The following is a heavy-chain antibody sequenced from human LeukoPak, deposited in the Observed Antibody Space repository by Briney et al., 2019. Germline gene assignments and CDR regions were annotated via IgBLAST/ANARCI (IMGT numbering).Heavy chain of an antibody. CDR1: GDSISYFY. CDR3: ARALYYYGSGSYVPHWFDP. J-gene: IGHJ5*02. CDR2: ISGSGST. D-gene: IGHD3-10*01. Sequence: SETLSLTCSVSGDSISYFYWSWIRQAAGKGLEWIGRISGSGSTDYNASLKSRVTISVDTSKNQFSLKLSSVTAADTAVYYCARALYYYGSGSYVPHWFDPWGQGTLVTVSS. V-gene: IGHV4-4*07.